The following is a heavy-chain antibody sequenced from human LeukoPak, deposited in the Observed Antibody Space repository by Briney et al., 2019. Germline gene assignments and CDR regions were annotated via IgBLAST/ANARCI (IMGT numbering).Heavy chain of an antibody. D-gene: IGHD6-13*01. J-gene: IGHJ4*02. CDR1: AFTFSCYG. CDR2: MWNDGSKK. Sequence: GGSLRLSCAASAFTFSCYGMQWVRQAPGKGLEWVAVMWNDGSKKYYADSVKGRFTISRDNSKNTLYLQISSLRAEHTAVYYCAKDMGIAAAGTDYWGQGTLVTVSS. V-gene: IGHV3-33*06. CDR3: AKDMGIAAAGTDY.